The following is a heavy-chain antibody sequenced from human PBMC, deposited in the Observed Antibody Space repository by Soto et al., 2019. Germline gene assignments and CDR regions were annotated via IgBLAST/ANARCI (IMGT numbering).Heavy chain of an antibody. D-gene: IGHD3-3*01. CDR3: AKLRLATYDCWCGCES. J-gene: IGHJ4*02. CDR2: ISYDESNK. V-gene: IGHV3-30*18. Sequence: QVQLVESGGGVVQPGRSLKLSCLASGLTFNDYAMHWVRQAPGKGLEWVALISYDESNKDYADSVKGRFTISRDNSKNALYLQINSLRSEDTAVYYCAKLRLATYDCWCGCESWGQGTLVTVSS. CDR1: GLTFNDYA.